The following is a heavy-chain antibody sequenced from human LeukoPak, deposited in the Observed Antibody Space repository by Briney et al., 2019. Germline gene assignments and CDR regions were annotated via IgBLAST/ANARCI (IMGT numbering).Heavy chain of an antibody. Sequence: PGGSLRLSCEASGFTFSDYWMHWVRQAPGKGLVWVSRTNTDGSSTSYVDSVKGRFTISRDSAKNTMYLQMNSLRAEDTAMYYCVPTDSSGLDWGQGTLVTVSS. CDR3: VPTDSSGLD. J-gene: IGHJ4*02. V-gene: IGHV3-74*01. CDR2: TNTDGSST. D-gene: IGHD3-22*01. CDR1: GFTFSDYW.